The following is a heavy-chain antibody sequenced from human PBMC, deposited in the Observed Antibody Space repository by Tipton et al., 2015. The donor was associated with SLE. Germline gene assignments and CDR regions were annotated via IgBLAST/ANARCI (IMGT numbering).Heavy chain of an antibody. V-gene: IGHV4-34*01. J-gene: IGHJ6*03. Sequence: TLSLTCAIYNGSFSGYHWSWIRQPPGKGLEWIGNMYFSGSTYYSPSLKSRVTISVDTSKSQFSLKLSSVTAADTAVYYCARDLDWNGRGYYYYYMDVWGKGTTVTVSS. CDR2: MYFSGST. CDR1: NGSFSGYH. CDR3: ARDLDWNGRGYYYYYMDV. D-gene: IGHD1-1*01.